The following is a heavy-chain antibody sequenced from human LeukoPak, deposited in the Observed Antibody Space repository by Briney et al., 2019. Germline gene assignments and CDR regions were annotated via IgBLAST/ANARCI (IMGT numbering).Heavy chain of an antibody. CDR3: ARRDCSSSSCHYYYYYMGV. J-gene: IGHJ6*02. Sequence: ASVKVSCKASGYTFTNFGISWVRQAPGQGLEWLGWITTYNGNTNYAQKVQDRVTMTTDTSTSTAYMELRSLTSDDTAVYYCARRDCSSSSCHYYYYYMGVWGQGTTVTVSS. V-gene: IGHV1-18*01. CDR2: ITTYNGNT. D-gene: IGHD2-2*01. CDR1: GYTFTNFG.